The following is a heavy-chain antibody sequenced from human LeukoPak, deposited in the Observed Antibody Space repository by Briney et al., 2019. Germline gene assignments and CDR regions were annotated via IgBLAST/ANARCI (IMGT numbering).Heavy chain of an antibody. Sequence: PSQTQSLTCTVSGGSISSGSYCWSWIRQPAGKGLEWIGRIYTSGSTNYNPSLKSRVTMSVDTSKNQFSLKLSSVTAADAAVYYCARDSQLLWFGDRSLIDDYYYYMDVWGKGTTVTISS. D-gene: IGHD3-10*01. J-gene: IGHJ6*03. CDR1: GGSISSGSYC. CDR2: IYTSGST. CDR3: ARDSQLLWFGDRSLIDDYYYYMDV. V-gene: IGHV4-61*02.